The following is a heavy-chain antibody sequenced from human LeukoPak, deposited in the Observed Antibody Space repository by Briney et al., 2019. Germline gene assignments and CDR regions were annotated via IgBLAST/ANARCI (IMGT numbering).Heavy chain of an antibody. CDR2: INHSGST. D-gene: IGHD1-1*01. V-gene: IGHV4-34*01. J-gene: IGHJ4*02. Sequence: PSETLSLTCTVSGGSISSYYWSWIRQPPGKGLEWIGEINHSGSTNYNPSLKSRVTISVDTSKNQFSLKLSSVTAADTAVYYCAIAKDRGTGPKYYFDYWGQGTLVTVSS. CDR1: GGSISSYY. CDR3: AIAKDRGTGPKYYFDY.